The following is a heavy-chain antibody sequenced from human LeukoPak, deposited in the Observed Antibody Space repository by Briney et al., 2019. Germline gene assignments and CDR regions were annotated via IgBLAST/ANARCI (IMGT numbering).Heavy chain of an antibody. J-gene: IGHJ3*02. V-gene: IGHV1-2*02. D-gene: IGHD6-13*01. CDR2: INPNSGGT. Sequence: ASVKVSCKASGYTFTSYDIHWVRPATGQGLEWMGWINPNSGGTNYAQKFQGRVTMTRDTSISTAYMELSRLRSDDTAVYYCASSSKGGYSRDAFDIWGQGTMVTVSS. CDR1: GYTFTSYD. CDR3: ASSSKGGYSRDAFDI.